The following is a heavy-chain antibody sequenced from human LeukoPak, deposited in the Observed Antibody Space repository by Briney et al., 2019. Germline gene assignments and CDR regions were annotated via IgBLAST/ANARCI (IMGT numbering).Heavy chain of an antibody. CDR1: GFTFSNYA. V-gene: IGHV3-30*02. J-gene: IGHJ4*02. D-gene: IGHD3-22*01. Sequence: PGGSLRLSCAASGFTFSNYAIHWVRQAPGKGLEWVAFIRYDGSNKYYADSVKGRFTISRDNAKNSLYLQMNSLRAEDTAVYYCAREYYYDSSGSFDYWGQGTLVTVSS. CDR2: IRYDGSNK. CDR3: AREYYYDSSGSFDY.